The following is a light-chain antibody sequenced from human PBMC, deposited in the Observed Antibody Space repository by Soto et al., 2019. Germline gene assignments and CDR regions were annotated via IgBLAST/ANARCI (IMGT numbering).Light chain of an antibody. CDR3: QQCNSWPWT. Sequence: DIRMTQSPYTLSASPGERVTLSCRASQSISTYLAWYQQKPGKAPRLLLYDASSWESGIPARFSGSGSGTDFTLTISSLQPEDFAAYYCQQCNSWPWTFGQGTKVDI. V-gene: IGKV1-5*01. CDR2: DAS. CDR1: QSISTY. J-gene: IGKJ1*01.